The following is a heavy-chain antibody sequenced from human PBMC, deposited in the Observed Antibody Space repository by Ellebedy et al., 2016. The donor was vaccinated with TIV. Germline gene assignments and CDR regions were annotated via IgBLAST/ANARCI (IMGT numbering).Heavy chain of an antibody. V-gene: IGHV3-23*01. CDR2: ISGSGGST. CDR1: GFTFSSYA. CDR3: AKMPHAGLHPVYGRNWFDP. D-gene: IGHD4-11*01. J-gene: IGHJ5*02. Sequence: GGSLRLSXAASGFTFSSYAMSLVRQAPGKGLEWVSAISGSGGSTYYADSVKGRFTISRDNSKNTLYLQMNSLRAEDTAVYYCAKMPHAGLHPVYGRNWFDPWGQGTLVTVSS.